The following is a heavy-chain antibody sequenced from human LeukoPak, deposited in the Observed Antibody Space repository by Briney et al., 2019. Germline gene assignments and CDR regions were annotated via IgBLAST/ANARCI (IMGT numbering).Heavy chain of an antibody. Sequence: SETLSLTCAVYGGSFSGYYWSWIRQPPGKGLEWIGEINHSGSINYNPSLKSRVTISVDTSKNQFSLKLSSVTAADTAVYYCARGRAGPPQSLYYYYYYGMDVWGQGTTVTVSS. D-gene: IGHD4-11*01. CDR3: ARGRAGPPQSLYYYYYYGMDV. J-gene: IGHJ6*02. CDR1: GGSFSGYY. CDR2: INHSGSI. V-gene: IGHV4-34*01.